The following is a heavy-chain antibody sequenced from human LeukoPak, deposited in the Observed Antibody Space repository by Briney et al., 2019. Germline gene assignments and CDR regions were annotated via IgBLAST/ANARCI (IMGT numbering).Heavy chain of an antibody. J-gene: IGHJ5*02. V-gene: IGHV3-7*05. CDR3: AKLPYGDYNHH. CDR2: IKPDGSEK. D-gene: IGHD4-17*01. CDR1: GFIFSRYW. Sequence: GGSLRLSCAASGFIFSRYWMTWVRQAPGKGLEWVANIKPDGSEKKYVDSVKGRFTISRDNAKNSLYLQMSSLRAEDTAVYYCAKLPYGDYNHHWGQGTLVTVSS.